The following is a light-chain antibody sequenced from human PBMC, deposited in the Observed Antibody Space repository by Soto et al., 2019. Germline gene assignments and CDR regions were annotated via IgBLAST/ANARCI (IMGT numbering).Light chain of an antibody. V-gene: IGKV3-20*01. CDR3: LQYGSSPRT. CDR2: GAS. Sequence: EIVLTQSPGTLSLSPGERATLSCRASQSVSSSYLAWYQQKPGQAPRLLIYGASSRATGIPDRFSGSGSGADFTLTISRLEPGDFAVYYCLQYGSSPRTFGQGTKVEIK. J-gene: IGKJ1*01. CDR1: QSVSSSY.